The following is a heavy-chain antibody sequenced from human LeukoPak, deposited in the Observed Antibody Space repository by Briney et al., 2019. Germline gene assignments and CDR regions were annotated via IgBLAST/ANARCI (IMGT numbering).Heavy chain of an antibody. J-gene: IGHJ3*02. Sequence: GGSLRLSCAASGFTFSSNGMSWVRQAPGKGLEWVSYISSSGSTIYYADSVKGRFTISRDNAKNSLYLQMNSLRAEDTAVYYCVIILGKWLRAFDIWGQGTMVTVSS. CDR1: GFTFSSNG. V-gene: IGHV3-48*04. CDR3: VIILGKWLRAFDI. D-gene: IGHD5-12*01. CDR2: ISSSGSTI.